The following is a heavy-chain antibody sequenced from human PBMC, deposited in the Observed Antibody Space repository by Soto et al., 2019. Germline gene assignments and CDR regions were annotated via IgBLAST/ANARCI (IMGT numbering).Heavy chain of an antibody. Sequence: QVQLVQSGAEVKKSGSSVKVSCKASGCTFSSYAISWVRQAPGQGLEWMGGIIPIFGTANYAQKFQGRVTITADESTSTAYMELSSLRSEDTAVYYCARARITMIVVVTYDAFDIWGQGTMVTVSS. V-gene: IGHV1-69*01. D-gene: IGHD3-22*01. CDR3: ARARITMIVVVTYDAFDI. CDR1: GCTFSSYA. CDR2: IIPIFGTA. J-gene: IGHJ3*02.